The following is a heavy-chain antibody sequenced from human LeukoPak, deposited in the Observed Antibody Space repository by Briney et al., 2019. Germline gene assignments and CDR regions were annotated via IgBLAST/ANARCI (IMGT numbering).Heavy chain of an antibody. V-gene: IGHV3-21*01. D-gene: IGHD6-19*01. CDR3: AREVGIAVAGTYRNWFDP. CDR2: ISSSSSYI. Sequence: GGSLRLSCAASGFTFSSYSMNWVRQAPGKGLEWVSSISSSSSYIYYADSVKGRFTISRGNAKNSLYLQMNSLRAEDTAVYYCAREVGIAVAGTYRNWFDPWGQGTLVTVSS. CDR1: GFTFSSYS. J-gene: IGHJ5*02.